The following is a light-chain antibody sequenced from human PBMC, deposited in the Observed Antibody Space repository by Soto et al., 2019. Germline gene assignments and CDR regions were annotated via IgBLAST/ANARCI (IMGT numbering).Light chain of an antibody. J-gene: IGLJ1*01. V-gene: IGLV1-40*01. CDR2: GNS. Sequence: QSVLTQPPSVSGAPGQRITISCTGTSSNSGAGYDVHWYQQLPGTAPKLLIYGNSNRPSGVPDRFSGSKSGTSASLAITGLQAEDEADYYCQSYDSSLSGAYVFGPGTKLTVL. CDR3: QSYDSSLSGAYV. CDR1: SSNSGAGYD.